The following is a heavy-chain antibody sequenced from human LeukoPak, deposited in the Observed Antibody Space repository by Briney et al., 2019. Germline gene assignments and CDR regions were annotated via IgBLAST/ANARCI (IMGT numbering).Heavy chain of an antibody. V-gene: IGHV3-15*05. Sequence: GGSLRLSCAASGFSFSRAWMSWVRQAPGKGLEWIGRIKSKSDGGTTDYAAPVKGRFTISRDDSKNTLFLQVNSLKIEDTAVYYCTTVTLRPVGLWGQGTLVTVSS. J-gene: IGHJ4*02. D-gene: IGHD3-10*01. CDR1: GFSFSRAW. CDR3: TTVTLRPVGL. CDR2: IKSKSDGGTT.